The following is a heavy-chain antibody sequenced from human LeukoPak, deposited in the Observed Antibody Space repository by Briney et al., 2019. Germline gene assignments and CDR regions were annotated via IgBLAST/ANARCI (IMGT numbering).Heavy chain of an antibody. CDR2: IYHRGST. V-gene: IGHV4-38-2*01. CDR1: GYSISSGYY. J-gene: IGHJ4*02. Sequence: SETLSLTCAVSGYSISSGYYWGWIRPPPGKGLEWIGSIYHRGSTYYNPSLKSRVTISVDTSKNQFSLKLSSVTAADTAVYYCASVRGRSTYYYDSSGYYSDYWGQGTLVTVSS. CDR3: ASVRGRSTYYYDSSGYYSDY. D-gene: IGHD3-22*01.